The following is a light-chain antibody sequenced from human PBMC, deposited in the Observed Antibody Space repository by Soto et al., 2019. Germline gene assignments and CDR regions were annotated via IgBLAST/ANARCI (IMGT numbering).Light chain of an antibody. CDR1: SSDVGGFNY. CDR3: ASYTTSSTDV. Sequence: QSVLTQPASVSGSPGQSIAISCTGTSSDVGGFNYVSWYQQHPGKAPKLLIYDVTSRPSGVSDRFSGSKSANTASLTISGLQAEDEADYYCASYTTSSTDVFGTGTKLTVL. J-gene: IGLJ1*01. CDR2: DVT. V-gene: IGLV2-14*03.